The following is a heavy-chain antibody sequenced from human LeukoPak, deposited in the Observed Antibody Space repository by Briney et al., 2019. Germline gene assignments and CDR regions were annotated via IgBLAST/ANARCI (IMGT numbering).Heavy chain of an antibody. CDR1: GFTFDDYA. D-gene: IGHD5-24*01. Sequence: PGGSLRLSCAAPGFTFDDYAMHWVRQDPGKGLERVSGISWNSSRLAYAESVKGRFTISRDNAKISLYLQMNSPRAEDRGLYYFAKWGGDGYKKTKRDWFDPWGQGTLVTVSS. CDR2: ISWNSSRL. J-gene: IGHJ5*02. V-gene: IGHV3-9*01. CDR3: AKWGGDGYKKTKRDWFDP.